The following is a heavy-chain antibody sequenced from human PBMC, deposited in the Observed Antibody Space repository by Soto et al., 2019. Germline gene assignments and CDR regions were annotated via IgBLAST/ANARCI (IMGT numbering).Heavy chain of an antibody. J-gene: IGHJ4*02. Sequence: ASVKVSCKASGYTFTSYGISWVRQAPGQGLEWMGWISAYNGNTNYAQKLQGRVTMTTDTSTSTAYMELRSLRSDDTAVYYCARDMLAYCGGDCYSQVGYWGQGTLVTVSS. CDR2: ISAYNGNT. CDR1: GYTFTSYG. V-gene: IGHV1-18*01. CDR3: ARDMLAYCGGDCYSQVGY. D-gene: IGHD2-21*02.